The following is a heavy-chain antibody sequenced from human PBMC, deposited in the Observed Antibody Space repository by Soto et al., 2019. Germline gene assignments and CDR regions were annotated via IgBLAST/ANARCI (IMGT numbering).Heavy chain of an antibody. D-gene: IGHD4-17*01. J-gene: IGHJ4*02. V-gene: IGHV1-18*01. CDR1: GYTFTSYG. Sequence: APVKVSCKASGYTFTSYGISWVRQAPGQGLEWMGWISAYNGNPNYAQKLQGRVTMTTDTSTSTAYMELRSLRSDDTAVYYCASSFYGGNPPYYFDYWGQGTLVTVSS. CDR3: ASSFYGGNPPYYFDY. CDR2: ISAYNGNP.